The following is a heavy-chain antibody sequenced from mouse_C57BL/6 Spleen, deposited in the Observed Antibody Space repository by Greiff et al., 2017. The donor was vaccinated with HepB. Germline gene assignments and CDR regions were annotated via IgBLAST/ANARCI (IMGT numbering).Heavy chain of an antibody. CDR3: ARSWDGYYFDY. D-gene: IGHD4-1*01. CDR1: GYAFSSYW. V-gene: IGHV1-80*01. CDR2: IYPGDGDT. J-gene: IGHJ2*01. Sequence: VQGVESGAELVKPGASVKISCKASGYAFSSYWMNWVKQRPGKGLEWIGQIYPGDGDTNYNGKFKGKATLTADKSSSTAYMQLSSLTSEDSAVYFCARSWDGYYFDYWGQGTTLTVSS.